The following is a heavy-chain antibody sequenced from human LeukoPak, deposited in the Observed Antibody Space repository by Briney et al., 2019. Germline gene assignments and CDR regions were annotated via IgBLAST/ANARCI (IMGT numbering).Heavy chain of an antibody. Sequence: PGRSLRLSCAASGFTFDDYAMHWVRQAPGKGLEWVSGISWNSGSIGYADSVKGRFTISRDNAKNSLYLQMNSLRAEDTALYYCAKPRGGGYDGALYFDYWGQGTLVTVFS. CDR3: AKPRGGGYDGALYFDY. J-gene: IGHJ4*02. CDR2: ISWNSGSI. CDR1: GFTFDDYA. D-gene: IGHD5-12*01. V-gene: IGHV3-9*01.